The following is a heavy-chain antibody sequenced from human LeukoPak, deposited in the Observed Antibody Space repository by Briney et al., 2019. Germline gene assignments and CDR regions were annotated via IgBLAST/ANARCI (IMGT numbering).Heavy chain of an antibody. J-gene: IGHJ3*02. CDR3: ARDSTIYGGNSNDAFDI. Sequence: ASVKVSCKASGYTFTGYYMHWVRQAPGQGLEWMGWINPSSGGTNYAQKLQGRVTMTTDTSTSTAYMELRSLRSDDTAVYYCARDSTIYGGNSNDAFDIWGQGTMVTVSS. V-gene: IGHV1-2*02. CDR2: INPSSGGT. D-gene: IGHD4-23*01. CDR1: GYTFTGYY.